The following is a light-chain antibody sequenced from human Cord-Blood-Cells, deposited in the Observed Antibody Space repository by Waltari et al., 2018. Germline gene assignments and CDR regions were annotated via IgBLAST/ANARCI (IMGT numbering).Light chain of an antibody. CDR3: CSYAGSYTVV. Sequence: QSALTQPRSVSGSPGQSVTISCTGTSSTVGGSNYASWYQQHPGKAPKLMIYDVSKRPSGVPDRFSGSKSGNTASLTISGLQAEDEADYSCCSYAGSYTVVFGGGTKLTVL. CDR1: SSTVGGSNY. CDR2: DVS. J-gene: IGLJ2*01. V-gene: IGLV2-11*01.